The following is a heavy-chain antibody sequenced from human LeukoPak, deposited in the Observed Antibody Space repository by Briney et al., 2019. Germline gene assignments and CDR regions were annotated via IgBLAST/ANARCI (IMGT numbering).Heavy chain of an antibody. CDR2: ISGSGGST. D-gene: IGHD6-19*01. Sequence: GGSLRLSCAASGFTFSSYAMSLVRQAPGKGLEWVSAISGSGGSTYYADSVKGRFTISRDNSKNTLYLQMNSLRAEDTAVYYCAKDWLHGHYFDYWGQGTLVTVSS. J-gene: IGHJ4*02. CDR1: GFTFSSYA. V-gene: IGHV3-23*01. CDR3: AKDWLHGHYFDY.